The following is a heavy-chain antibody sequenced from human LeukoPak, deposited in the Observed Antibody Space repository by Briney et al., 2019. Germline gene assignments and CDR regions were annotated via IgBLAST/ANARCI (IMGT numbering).Heavy chain of an antibody. J-gene: IGHJ4*02. CDR3: ATYQMIHSFDY. CDR2: IFHSGNT. D-gene: IGHD2-2*01. Sequence: SETLSLTCTVSSGSISSSNWWTWVRQPPGKGLEWIGEIFHSGNTNYNPSLKSRVTISVDKSKNQFSLNLTSVTAADTAVYYCATYQMIHSFDYWGQGTLVTVSS. V-gene: IGHV4-4*02. CDR1: SGSISSSNW.